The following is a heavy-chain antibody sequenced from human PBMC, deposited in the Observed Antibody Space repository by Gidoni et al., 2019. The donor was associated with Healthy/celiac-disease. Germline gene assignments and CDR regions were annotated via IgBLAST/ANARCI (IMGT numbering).Heavy chain of an antibody. V-gene: IGHV3-11*05. Sequence: QVQLVESGGGLVKPGGSLRLSCAASGFTFSDYYMSWIRQAPGKGLEWVSYISSSSSYTNYADSVKGRFTISRDNAKNSLYLQMNSLRAEDTAVYYCARERWFGELEARDDAFDIWGQGTMVTVSS. J-gene: IGHJ3*02. CDR1: GFTFSDYY. CDR2: ISSSSSYT. CDR3: ARERWFGELEARDDAFDI. D-gene: IGHD3-10*01.